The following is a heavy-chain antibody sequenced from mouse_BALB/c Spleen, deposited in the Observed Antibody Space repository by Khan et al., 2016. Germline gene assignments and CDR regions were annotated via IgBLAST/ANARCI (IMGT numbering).Heavy chain of an antibody. CDR3: ARGAS. J-gene: IGHJ3*01. CDR2: ILPGTDST. CDR1: GYTFSRYW. V-gene: IGHV1-9*01. Sequence: QVQLQQSGAELMKPGASVKISCKASGYTFSRYWIEWIKERPGHGLEWIGEILPGTDSTNYNDKFKGKAAFTAESSSSTAYIQLNSLTSEDSAVYYGARGASWGKGTLVTVSA.